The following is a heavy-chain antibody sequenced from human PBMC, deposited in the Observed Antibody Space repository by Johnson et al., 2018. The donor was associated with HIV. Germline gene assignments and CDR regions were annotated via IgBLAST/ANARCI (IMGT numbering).Heavy chain of an antibody. CDR3: ARAPEVWELRHPGTFDV. D-gene: IGHD3-3*01. CDR2: ISYDGSEK. CDR1: GFTFSSYG. V-gene: IGHV3-30*03. Sequence: QVQLVESGGGVVQPGRSLRLSCAASGFTFSSYGMHWVRQAPGKGLEWVAVISYDGSEKYYVDSVKGRFTISRDNAKNSLFLQMNSLRAEDTAVYYCARAPEVWELRHPGTFDVWGQGTLVTVSS. J-gene: IGHJ3*01.